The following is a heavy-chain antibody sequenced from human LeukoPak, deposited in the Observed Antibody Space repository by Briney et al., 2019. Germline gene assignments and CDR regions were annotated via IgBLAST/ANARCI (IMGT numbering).Heavy chain of an antibody. CDR2: IKQDGSEK. J-gene: IGHJ4*02. CDR1: GFTFSSYW. Sequence: GGSLRLSCAASGFTFSSYWMSWVRQAPGKGLEWVANIKQDGSEKYYVDSVKGRFTISRDNAKNSLYLQMNSLRAEDTAVYYCARLPPYNWKLYYFDYWGQGTLVTVSS. V-gene: IGHV3-7*01. D-gene: IGHD1-1*01. CDR3: ARLPPYNWKLYYFDY.